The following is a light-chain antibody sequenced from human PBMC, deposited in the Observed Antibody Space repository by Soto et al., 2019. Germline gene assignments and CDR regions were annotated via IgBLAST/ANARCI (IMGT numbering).Light chain of an antibody. J-gene: IGKJ1*01. CDR1: KGISSF. Sequence: DIQLTQSPSFLSASIGDRVTFTCRASKGISSFLAWYQHTPGKAPKLLIYAASTLQSGVPSRFSGSGSGREFPLTISSLQPEDFATYYCQQLSGYPWTFGQGTKVEIK. V-gene: IGKV1-9*01. CDR3: QQLSGYPWT. CDR2: AAS.